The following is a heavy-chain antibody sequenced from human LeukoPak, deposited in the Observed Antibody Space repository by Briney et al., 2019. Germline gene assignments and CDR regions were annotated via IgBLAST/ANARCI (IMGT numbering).Heavy chain of an antibody. D-gene: IGHD3-3*01. CDR1: GFTFSSYA. V-gene: IGHV3-23*01. J-gene: IGHJ4*02. CDR2: ISGSGGSA. Sequence: GGSLRLSCAASGFTFSSYAMSWVRQAPGKGLEWVSAISGSGGSAYYADSVKGRFTISRDNSKNTLYLQMNSLRAEDTAVYYCARGYYDFWSGYFGPLVYWGQGTLVTVSS. CDR3: ARGYYDFWSGYFGPLVY.